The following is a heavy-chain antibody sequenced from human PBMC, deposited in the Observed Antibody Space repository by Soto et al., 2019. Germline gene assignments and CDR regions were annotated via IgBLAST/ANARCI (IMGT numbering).Heavy chain of an antibody. CDR2: INPNSGGT. CDR3: ARENYYGSGRTDFHHYYYGMDV. D-gene: IGHD3-10*01. Sequence: ASVKVSCKASGYTFTGYYMHWVRQAPGQGLEWMGWINPNSGGTNYAQKFQGRVTMTRDTSISTAYMELNSLRAEDTAVYYCARENYYGSGRTDFHHYYYGMDVWGQGTTVTVSS. V-gene: IGHV1-2*02. J-gene: IGHJ6*02. CDR1: GYTFTGYY.